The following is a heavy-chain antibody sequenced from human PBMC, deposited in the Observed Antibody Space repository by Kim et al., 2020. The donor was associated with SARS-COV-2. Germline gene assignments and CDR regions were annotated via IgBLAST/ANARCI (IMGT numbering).Heavy chain of an antibody. J-gene: IGHJ6*01. CDR1: GGSINTTIYY. V-gene: IGHV4-39*01. CDR3: ARHPGYGCWYYGLDV. D-gene: IGHD4-17*01. CDR2: IFHTGTT. Sequence: SETLSLTCAVSGGSINTTIYYWAWVRQSPGKGLEWIGTIFHTGTTYYKPSLKSRVTISVDRSKNQFSLHLISMTATDTAVYYCARHPGYGCWYYGLDVWG.